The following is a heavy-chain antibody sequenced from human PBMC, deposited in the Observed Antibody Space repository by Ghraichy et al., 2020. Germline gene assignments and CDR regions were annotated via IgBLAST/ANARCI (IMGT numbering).Heavy chain of an antibody. D-gene: IGHD1-20*01. CDR2: IYYNEST. Sequence: SETLSLTCTVSGGSISSSSYYWGWIRQPQGKGLEWIGSIYYNESTYYNPSLKSRVTISVDTSKNQFSLKLSSVTAADTAEYYCARQLVTGIKGRGPFDIWGQGTMVTVAS. V-gene: IGHV4-39*01. CDR1: GGSISSSSYY. J-gene: IGHJ3*02. CDR3: ARQLVTGIKGRGPFDI.